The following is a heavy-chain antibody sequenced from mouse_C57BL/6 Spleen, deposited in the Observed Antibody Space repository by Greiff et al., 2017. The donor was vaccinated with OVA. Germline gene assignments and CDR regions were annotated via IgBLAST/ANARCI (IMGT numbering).Heavy chain of an antibody. D-gene: IGHD2-4*01. V-gene: IGHV2-2*01. CDR1: GFSLTSYG. CDR2: IWSGGST. Sequence: VMLVESGPGLVQPSQSLSITCTVSGFSLTSYGVHWVRQSPGKGLEWLGVIWSGGSTDYNAAFISRLSISKDNSKSQVFFKMNSLQADDTAIDYCARNGYYDYDGFAYWGQGTLVTVSA. J-gene: IGHJ3*01. CDR3: ARNGYYDYDGFAY.